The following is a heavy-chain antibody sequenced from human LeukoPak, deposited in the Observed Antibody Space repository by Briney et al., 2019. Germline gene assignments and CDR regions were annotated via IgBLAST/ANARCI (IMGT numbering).Heavy chain of an antibody. CDR2: ISGSGGST. Sequence: PGGSLRLSCAASGFTFSSYAMSWVRQAPGKGLEWVSAISGSGGSTYYADSVKGRFTISRDNSKNTLYLQMNSLRAEDTAVYYCAKDPPRYNNYSNHFDYWGQGTLVTVSS. J-gene: IGHJ4*02. V-gene: IGHV3-23*01. CDR3: AKDPPRYNNYSNHFDY. D-gene: IGHD4-11*01. CDR1: GFTFSSYA.